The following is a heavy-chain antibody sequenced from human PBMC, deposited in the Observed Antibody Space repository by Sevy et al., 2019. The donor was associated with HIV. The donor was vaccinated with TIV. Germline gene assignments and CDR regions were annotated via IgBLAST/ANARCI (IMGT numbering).Heavy chain of an antibody. D-gene: IGHD2-21*01. V-gene: IGHV3-72*01. CDR1: GFVFSDHY. CDR2: IRNRPNDYTT. Sequence: GGSLRLSCAASGFVFSDHYVDWVRQAPGKGLEWVGRIRNRPNDYTTEYAASVEGRFTISRDDSRHSLYLQMNSLKTEDSAVYYCVRGPNCGFGGCRQISPYCLDVCGMGATVTVSS. CDR3: VRGPNCGFGGCRQISPYCLDV. J-gene: IGHJ6*03.